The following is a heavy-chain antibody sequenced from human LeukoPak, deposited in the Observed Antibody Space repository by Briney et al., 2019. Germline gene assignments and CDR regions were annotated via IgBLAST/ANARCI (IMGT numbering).Heavy chain of an antibody. J-gene: IGHJ4*02. CDR3: ARERAAYCTGDCHSFDY. D-gene: IGHD2-21*02. V-gene: IGHV4-30-4*01. Sequence: SETLSLTCTVSGGSISSGDYYWNWIRQSPGKGLEWIGYIYYSESTYYNPSLRSRVTISIDRSKDQFSLKMTSVTAADTATYFRARERAAYCTGDCHSFDYWGQGILVTVSS. CDR1: GGSISSGDYY. CDR2: IYYSEST.